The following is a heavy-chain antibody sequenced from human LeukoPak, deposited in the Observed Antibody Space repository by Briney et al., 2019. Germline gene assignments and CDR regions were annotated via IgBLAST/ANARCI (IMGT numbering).Heavy chain of an antibody. J-gene: IGHJ4*02. Sequence: SETLSLTCTVSGGSISSYYWSWIRQPPGKGLGWIGYIYYSGSTNYNPSLKSRVTISVDTSKNQFSLKLSSVTAADTAVYYCARDRGPGYADYWGQGTLVTVSS. V-gene: IGHV4-59*01. D-gene: IGHD2-8*01. CDR1: GGSISSYY. CDR2: IYYSGST. CDR3: ARDRGPGYADY.